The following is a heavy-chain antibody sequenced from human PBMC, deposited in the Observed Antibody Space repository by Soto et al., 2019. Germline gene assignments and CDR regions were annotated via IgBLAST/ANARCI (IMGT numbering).Heavy chain of an antibody. CDR2: ITRDGYNK. V-gene: IGHV3-30*04. CDR1: GFIFKNYA. D-gene: IGHD6-6*01. J-gene: IGHJ4*02. CDR3: TKSSGGSSSVGMDY. Sequence: PGGSLRLSCAGSGFIFKNYALNWVRQAPGKGLEWVASITRDGYNKYYADSVKGRFTISRDNSRDTLSLQMTALRTEDSSIYYCTKSSGGSSSVGMDYWGQGTRVTVS.